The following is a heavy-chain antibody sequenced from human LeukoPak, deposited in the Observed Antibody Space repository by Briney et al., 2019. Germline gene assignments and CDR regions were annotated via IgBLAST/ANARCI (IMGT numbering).Heavy chain of an antibody. V-gene: IGHV1-69*04. Sequence: SVKVSCKASGGTFSSYTNSWVRQAPGQGLEWMGRIIPILGIANYAQKFQGRVTITADKSTSTAYMELSSLRSEDPAMYYCARDHNPVDTVVVVAATGFDLSGQGTLVTVSS. CDR1: GGTFSSYT. J-gene: IGHJ5*02. CDR2: IIPILGIA. CDR3: ARDHNPVDTVVVVAATGFDL. D-gene: IGHD2-15*01.